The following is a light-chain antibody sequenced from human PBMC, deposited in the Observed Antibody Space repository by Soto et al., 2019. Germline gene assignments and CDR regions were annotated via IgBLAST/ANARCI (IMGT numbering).Light chain of an antibody. J-gene: IGLJ1*01. Sequence: QSVLTQPPSVSGAPGQRVTISCTGSSSNIGAGYDVHWYQQLPGTAPKLLIYTNSIRPSGVPGRFSGSKSGTSASLAITGLQAGEEADYFCQSYDSSLIGYFFGTGTKVTV. CDR3: QSYDSSLIGYF. V-gene: IGLV1-40*01. CDR1: SSNIGAGYD. CDR2: TNS.